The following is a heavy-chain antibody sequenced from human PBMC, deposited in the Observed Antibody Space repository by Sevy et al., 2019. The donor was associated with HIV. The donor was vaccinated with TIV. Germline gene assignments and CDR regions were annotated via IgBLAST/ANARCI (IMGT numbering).Heavy chain of an antibody. V-gene: IGHV3-48*03. J-gene: IGHJ5*02. Sequence: GESLKISCDASGFTFSSYEMNWVRQAPAKGLEWVSYISSSGTTIKYGNSVKGRFTISRDNAKNSLYMQMTSLRAEDTAVYYCARVDANYDKGFDPWGQGTLVTVSS. CDR3: ARVDANYDKGFDP. D-gene: IGHD3-22*01. CDR1: GFTFSSYE. CDR2: ISSSGTTI.